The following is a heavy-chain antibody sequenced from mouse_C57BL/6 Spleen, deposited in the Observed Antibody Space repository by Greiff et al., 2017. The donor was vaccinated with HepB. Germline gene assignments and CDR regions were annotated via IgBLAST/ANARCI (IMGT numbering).Heavy chain of an antibody. D-gene: IGHD1-1*01. CDR1: GFNIKDDY. Sequence: EVQLQESGAELVRPGASVKLSCTASGFNIKDDYMHWVKQRPEQGLEWIGWIDPENSDTEYASKFQGKATITADTSSNTAYLQLSSLTSEDTAVYYCTTGGSSYRFAYWGQGTLVTVSA. J-gene: IGHJ3*01. V-gene: IGHV14-4*01. CDR2: IDPENSDT. CDR3: TTGGSSYRFAY.